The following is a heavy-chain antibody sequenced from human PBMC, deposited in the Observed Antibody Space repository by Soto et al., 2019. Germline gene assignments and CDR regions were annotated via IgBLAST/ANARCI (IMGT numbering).Heavy chain of an antibody. CDR3: AKRGGNYQAYHYYCAKDV. J-gene: IGHJ6*02. V-gene: IGHV5-10-1*01. Sequence: GESLKISCEGSGYSFSSFWISWVRQMPGKGLEWVGRIDPSDSYINYSPSFQGRVTISADKSSSTAYLQWSSLEASDTGIYYCAKRGGNYQAYHYYCAKDVWGRGTTVTVSS. CDR1: GYSFSSFW. D-gene: IGHD1-7*01. CDR2: IDPSDSYI.